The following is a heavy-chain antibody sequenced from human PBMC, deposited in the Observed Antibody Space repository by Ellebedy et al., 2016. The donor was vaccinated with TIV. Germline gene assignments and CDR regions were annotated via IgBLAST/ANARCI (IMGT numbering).Heavy chain of an antibody. CDR2: INPSGGST. D-gene: IGHD6-19*01. CDR3: ARTPVRPTGIAVAGSWGWFDP. J-gene: IGHJ5*02. Sequence: ASVKVSCXASGYTFTSYYMHWVRQAPGQGLEWMGIINPSGGSTSYAQKFQGRVTMTRDTSTSTVYMELSSLRSEDTAVYYCARTPVRPTGIAVAGSWGWFDPWGQGTLVTVSS. V-gene: IGHV1-46*01. CDR1: GYTFTSYY.